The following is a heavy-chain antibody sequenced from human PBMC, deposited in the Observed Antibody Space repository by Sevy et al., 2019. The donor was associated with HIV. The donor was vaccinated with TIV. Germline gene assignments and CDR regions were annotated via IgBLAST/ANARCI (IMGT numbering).Heavy chain of an antibody. CDR2: FDPEDGEI. CDR3: ATESRPTYYYDSSGYYAYTSDY. D-gene: IGHD3-22*01. CDR1: GYTLTGLS. Sequence: ASVKVSCKGSGYTLTGLSMHWVRQAPGKGLEWMGGFDPEDGEIIYAQKFQGRVTMTEDTSTDTAYMELSSLRSEHTAVYYCATESRPTYYYDSSGYYAYTSDYWGQGTLVTVSS. V-gene: IGHV1-24*01. J-gene: IGHJ4*02.